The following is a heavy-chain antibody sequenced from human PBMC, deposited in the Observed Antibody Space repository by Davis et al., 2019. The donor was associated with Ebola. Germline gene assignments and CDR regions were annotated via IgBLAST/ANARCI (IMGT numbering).Heavy chain of an antibody. D-gene: IGHD2-2*01. Sequence: SVKVSCKASGGTFSSYAISWVRQAPGQGLEWMGRIIPILGIANYAQKFQGRVTITADKSTSTAYMELSSLRSEDTAVYYCAVGPVVVPAAADYWGQGTLVTVSS. CDR3: AVGPVVVPAAADY. J-gene: IGHJ4*02. CDR2: IIPILGIA. V-gene: IGHV1-69*04. CDR1: GGTFSSYA.